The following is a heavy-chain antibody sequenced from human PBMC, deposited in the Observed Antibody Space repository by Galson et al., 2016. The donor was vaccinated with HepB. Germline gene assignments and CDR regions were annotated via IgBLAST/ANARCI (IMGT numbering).Heavy chain of an antibody. CDR3: ASPYCGTDCYPGPFDF. D-gene: IGHD2-21*02. CDR2: IHAGGST. V-gene: IGHV3-53*01. J-gene: IGHJ4*02. CDR1: GFTVSSHY. Sequence: SLRLSCAASGFTVSSHYMSWVRQAPGKGLEWVSVIHAGGSTYYADSVKARFSISRDNSKNTLYLQMNSLRAEDTAVYFCASPYCGTDCYPGPFDFWGRGTLVTVSS.